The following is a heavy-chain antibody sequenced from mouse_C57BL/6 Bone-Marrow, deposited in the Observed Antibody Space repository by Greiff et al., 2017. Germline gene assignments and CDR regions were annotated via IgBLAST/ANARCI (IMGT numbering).Heavy chain of an antibody. CDR3: TRSLRYPHYYAMAY. CDR1: GYTFTDYE. CDR2: IDPETGGT. Sequence: QVQLKQSGAELVRPGASVTLSCTASGYTFTDYEMHWVKQTPVHGLEWIGAIDPETGGTAYTQKFKGKAILTADKSSSTAYMELRSLTSEDSAVYYGTRSLRYPHYYAMAYWGQGTSVTVSS. V-gene: IGHV1-15*01. D-gene: IGHD1-1*01. J-gene: IGHJ4*01.